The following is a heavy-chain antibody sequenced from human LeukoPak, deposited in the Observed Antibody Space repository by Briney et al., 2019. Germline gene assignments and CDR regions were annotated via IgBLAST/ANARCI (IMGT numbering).Heavy chain of an antibody. J-gene: IGHJ4*02. Sequence: GGSLRLSCAASGFTFDDYAMHWVRQAPGKGLEWVPTINWNSGSIGYADSVKGRFTISRDNAKNSLYLQMNSLRAEDTALYYCAKDASGSIDYWGQGTLVTVSS. CDR3: AKDASGSIDY. D-gene: IGHD1-26*01. V-gene: IGHV3-9*01. CDR1: GFTFDDYA. CDR2: INWNSGSI.